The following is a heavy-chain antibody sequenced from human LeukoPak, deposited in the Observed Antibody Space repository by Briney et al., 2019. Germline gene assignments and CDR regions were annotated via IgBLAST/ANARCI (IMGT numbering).Heavy chain of an antibody. D-gene: IGHD3-16*01. CDR3: ARGDYYDGGGRNWFDP. V-gene: IGHV4-4*07. J-gene: IGHJ5*02. CDR1: GGSMSSYY. CDR2: IHTSGTT. Sequence: SETLSLTCTVSGGSMSSYYWSFIRQPAGKGLEWIGRIHTSGTTYYNPSLKSRVTLSVDTSRNQFSLRLTSVTAADTTVYYCARGDYYDGGGRNWFDPWGQGTLVTVSS.